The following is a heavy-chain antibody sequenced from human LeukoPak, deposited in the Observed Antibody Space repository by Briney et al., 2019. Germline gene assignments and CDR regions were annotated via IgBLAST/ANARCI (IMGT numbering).Heavy chain of an antibody. CDR2: IIPIFGTA. V-gene: IGHV1-69*13. D-gene: IGHD3-10*01. CDR3: AREGSGSYYSHNWFDP. CDR1: GYTCTGYY. Sequence: SVKDSCKASGYTCTGYYMHWVRQAPGQGLEWMRGIIPIFGTANYAQKFQGRVTITADESTSTAYMELSSLRSEDTAVYYCAREGSGSYYSHNWFDPWGQGNLVTVSS. J-gene: IGHJ5*02.